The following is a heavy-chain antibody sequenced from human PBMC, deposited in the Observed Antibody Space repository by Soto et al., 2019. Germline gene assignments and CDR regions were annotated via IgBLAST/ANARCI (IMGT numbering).Heavy chain of an antibody. Sequence: QVQLVQSGAEVKKPGASVKVSCKASGYTFTGYYMHWVRQAPGQGLEWMGWINPNSGGTNYAQKLQGRVTRTRDTSSSTADMELSRLRSDDTAVYYCARSEWWLRRDYYYGMDVWGQGTTVTVSS. CDR1: GYTFTGYY. J-gene: IGHJ6*02. V-gene: IGHV1-2*02. D-gene: IGHD5-12*01. CDR2: INPNSGGT. CDR3: ARSEWWLRRDYYYGMDV.